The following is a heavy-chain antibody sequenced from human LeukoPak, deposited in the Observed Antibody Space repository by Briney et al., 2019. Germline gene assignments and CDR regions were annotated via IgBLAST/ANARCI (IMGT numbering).Heavy chain of an antibody. Sequence: GGSLRLSCAASGFTFSDDYMSWIRQAPGKGPEWVLYISSDGSTIFYADSVKGRFTISRDNAKSSLFLQMNSLRAEDTAVYYCARERTTVRYWGQGTLVTVSS. CDR2: ISSDGSTI. D-gene: IGHD4-17*01. CDR3: ARERTTVRY. CDR1: GFTFSDDY. V-gene: IGHV3-11*01. J-gene: IGHJ4*02.